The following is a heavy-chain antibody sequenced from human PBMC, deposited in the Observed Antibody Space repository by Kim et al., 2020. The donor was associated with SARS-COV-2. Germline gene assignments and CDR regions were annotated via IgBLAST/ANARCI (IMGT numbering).Heavy chain of an antibody. CDR1: GFTFSSYA. V-gene: IGHV3-23*01. CDR2: ISGSGDRT. J-gene: IGHJ4*02. Sequence: GGSLRLSCAASGFTFSSYAMTWVGQAPGKGLEWVSSISGSGDRTYYADSMKGRFTISRDNTKNTLYLQMNSLTAEDTAVYYCAKGSGYSYSHSDYCGQETLVTVSS. D-gene: IGHD3-3*01. CDR3: AKGSGYSYSHSDY.